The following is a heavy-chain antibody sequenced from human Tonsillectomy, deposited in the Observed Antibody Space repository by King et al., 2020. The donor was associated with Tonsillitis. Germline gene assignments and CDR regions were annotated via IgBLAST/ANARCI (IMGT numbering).Heavy chain of an antibody. CDR2: ISYDGTNK. CDR1: GFTFRSYG. Sequence: VQLVESGGGVVQPGRSLRLSCAASGFTFRSYGMHWVRQAPGKGLEWVAVISYDGTNKYYADSVKGRFTISRDNSKNTLYLQMNSLRPEDTAVYYCAKVHDYGSGSYFNYYYGMDVWGQGTTVTVSS. D-gene: IGHD3-10*01. CDR3: AKVHDYGSGSYFNYYYGMDV. V-gene: IGHV3-30*18. J-gene: IGHJ6*02.